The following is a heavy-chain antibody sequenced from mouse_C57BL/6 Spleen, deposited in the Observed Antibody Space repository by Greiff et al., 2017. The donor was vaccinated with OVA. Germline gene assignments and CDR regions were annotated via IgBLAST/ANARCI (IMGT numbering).Heavy chain of an antibody. CDR2: INPNYGTT. CDR1: GYSFTDYN. CDR3: ARGREYYGSSYYFDY. V-gene: IGHV1-39*01. D-gene: IGHD1-1*01. Sequence: LVESGPELVKPGASVKISCKASGYSFTDYNMNWVKQSNGKSLEWIGVINPNYGTTSYNQKFKGKATLTVDQSSSTAYMQLNSLRSEDAEVDDCARGREYYGSSYYFDYWGQGTTLTVSS. J-gene: IGHJ2*01.